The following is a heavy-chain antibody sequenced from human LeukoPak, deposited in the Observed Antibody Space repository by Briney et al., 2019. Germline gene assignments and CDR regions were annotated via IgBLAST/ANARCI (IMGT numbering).Heavy chain of an antibody. Sequence: GGSLRLSCAASGFTFSNYGMHWVRQAPGKGLEWVAVISYDGSNKYYADSVKGRFTISRDNSKNTLYLQMNSLRAEDTAVYYCARERGYYDSSGYSSWGQGTLVTVSS. D-gene: IGHD3-22*01. CDR2: ISYDGSNK. CDR1: GFTFSNYG. V-gene: IGHV3-30*03. J-gene: IGHJ5*02. CDR3: ARERGYYDSSGYSS.